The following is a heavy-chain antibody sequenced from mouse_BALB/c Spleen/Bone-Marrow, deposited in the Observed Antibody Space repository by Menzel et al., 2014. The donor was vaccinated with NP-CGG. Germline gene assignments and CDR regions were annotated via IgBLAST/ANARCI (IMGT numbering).Heavy chain of an antibody. J-gene: IGHJ4*01. D-gene: IGHD1-1*01. CDR1: GSNIKDTY. CDR3: AREVGYAMDY. Sequence: EVQVVESGAELVKPGASVKLSCTASGSNIKDTYMHWVKQRPEQGLEWIGRIDPANGNTKYDPKFQGKATITADTSSNTAYLQLSSLTSEDTAVYYCAREVGYAMDYWGQGPSVTVSS. V-gene: IGHV14-3*02. CDR2: IDPANGNT.